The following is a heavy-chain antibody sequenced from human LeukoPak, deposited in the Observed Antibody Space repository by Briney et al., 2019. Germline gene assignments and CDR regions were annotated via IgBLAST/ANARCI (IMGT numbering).Heavy chain of an antibody. V-gene: IGHV1-18*01. CDR2: ISVYNGNT. J-gene: IGHJ6*02. CDR1: AYTFTSYG. CDR3: AREGHDPDYYYGMDV. Sequence: ASVTVSCKASAYTFTSYGISWVRQAPGQGLEWMGWISVYNGNTNYAQKFQGRVTMTTDTSTSTAYMELRSLRSDDTAVYYCAREGHDPDYYYGMDVWGQGTTVTVSS.